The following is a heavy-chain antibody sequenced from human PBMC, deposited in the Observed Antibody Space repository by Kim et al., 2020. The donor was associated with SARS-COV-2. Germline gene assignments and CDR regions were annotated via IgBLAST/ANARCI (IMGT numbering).Heavy chain of an antibody. D-gene: IGHD3-3*01. Sequence: GESLKISCKGSGYSFTSYWISWVRQMPGKGLEWMGRIDPSDSYTNYSPSFQGHVTISADKSISTAYLQWSSLKASDTAMYYCARHLSLLRLATPRGMDVWGQGTTVTVSS. J-gene: IGHJ6*02. V-gene: IGHV5-10-1*01. CDR2: IDPSDSYT. CDR1: GYSFTSYW. CDR3: ARHLSLLRLATPRGMDV.